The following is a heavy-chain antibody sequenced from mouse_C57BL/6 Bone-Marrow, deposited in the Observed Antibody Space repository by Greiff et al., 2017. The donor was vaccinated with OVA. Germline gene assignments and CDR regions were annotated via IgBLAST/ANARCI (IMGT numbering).Heavy chain of an antibody. V-gene: IGHV1-55*01. J-gene: IGHJ2*01. Sequence: QVQLQQPGAELVKPGASVKMSCKASGYTFTSYWITWVKQRPGQGLEWIGDIYPGSGSTNYNEKFKSKATLTVDTSSSTAYMQLSSLTSEDSAVYYCAREGITTSYFDYWGQGTPLTVSS. D-gene: IGHD2-4*01. CDR3: AREGITTSYFDY. CDR2: IYPGSGST. CDR1: GYTFTSYW.